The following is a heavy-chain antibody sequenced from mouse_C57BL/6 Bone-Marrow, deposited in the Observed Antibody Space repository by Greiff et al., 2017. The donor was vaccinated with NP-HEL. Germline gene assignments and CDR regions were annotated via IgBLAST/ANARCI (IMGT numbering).Heavy chain of an antibody. CDR1: GFSFNTYA. D-gene: IGHD4-1*01. CDR3: VSVTGKDWYFDV. V-gene: IGHV10-1*01. J-gene: IGHJ1*03. Sequence: EVMLVESGGGLVQPKGSLKLSCAASGFSFNTYAMNWVRQAPGKGLEWVARIRSKSNNYATYYADSVKDRFTISRDDSESMLYLQMNNLKTEDTAMYYCVSVTGKDWYFDVWGTGTTVTVSS. CDR2: IRSKSNNYAT.